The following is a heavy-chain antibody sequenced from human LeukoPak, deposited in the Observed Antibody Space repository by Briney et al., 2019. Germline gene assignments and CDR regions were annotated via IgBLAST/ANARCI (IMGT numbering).Heavy chain of an antibody. Sequence: GGSLRLSCAGSGFTFSIYAMHWVRQAPGKGLEWVSTITATTRSTSYADSVKGRFTISRDNSKRTLYLQMNSLSVEDTAMYYCAKDPNGDYVGAFDFWGQGTLVSVSS. V-gene: IGHV3-23*01. J-gene: IGHJ3*01. CDR3: AKDPNGDYVGAFDF. CDR2: ITATTRST. D-gene: IGHD4-23*01. CDR1: GFTFSIYA.